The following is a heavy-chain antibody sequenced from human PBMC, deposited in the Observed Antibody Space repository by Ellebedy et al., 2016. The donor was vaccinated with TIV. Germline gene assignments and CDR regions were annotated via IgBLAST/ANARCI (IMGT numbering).Heavy chain of an antibody. CDR2: VNSDGSIT. V-gene: IGHV3-74*01. CDR1: GFTFSNYW. J-gene: IGHJ4*02. CDR3: AKEGTKQGYCTSTSCNYFDY. Sequence: GGSLRLXCAASGFTFSNYWMYWVRQAPGKGLEWVAHVNSDGSITGYADSVKGRFTISRDNSKNTLYLQMNSLRAEDTAVYYCAKEGTKQGYCTSTSCNYFDYWGQGTLVTVSS. D-gene: IGHD2-2*01.